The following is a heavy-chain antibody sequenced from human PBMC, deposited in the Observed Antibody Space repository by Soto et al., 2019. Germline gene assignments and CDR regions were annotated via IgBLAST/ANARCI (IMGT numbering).Heavy chain of an antibody. CDR1: GVTFISYG. CDR3: AKDLSIPRRTSGGTDY. J-gene: IGHJ4*02. D-gene: IGHD3-10*01. CDR2: ISYDGSNK. Sequence: PGGYLSLCCAAYGVTFISYGMHWVRLAPSKGLEWVAVISYDGSNKYYADSVKGRFTISRDNYKKTLYLQMNTLRAEDTAVYYCAKDLSIPRRTSGGTDYRGQ. V-gene: IGHV3-30*18.